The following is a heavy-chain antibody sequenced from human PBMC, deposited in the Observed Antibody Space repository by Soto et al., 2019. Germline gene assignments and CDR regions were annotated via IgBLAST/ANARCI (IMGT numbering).Heavy chain of an antibody. J-gene: IGHJ6*03. V-gene: IGHV4-39*02. D-gene: IGHD1-1*01. CDR3: AREQRSGGYYMDV. Sequence: SETLSLTCTVSGGSISSGGYYWSWIRQHPGKGLEWIGSIYYSGSTYYNPSLKSRVTISVDTSKNQFSLRAEDTAVYYCAREQRSGGYYMDVWGKGTTVTVSS. CDR2: IYYSGST. CDR1: GGSISSGGYY.